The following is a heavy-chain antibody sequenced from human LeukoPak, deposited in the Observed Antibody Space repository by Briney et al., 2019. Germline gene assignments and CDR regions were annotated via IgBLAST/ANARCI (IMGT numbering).Heavy chain of an antibody. Sequence: GASVKVSCKASGYTFTGYYMHWVRQAPGQRLEWMGWINPNSGGTNYAQKFQGRVTMTRDTSISTAYMELSRLRSDDTAVYYCARGAPRITMGAQDYWGQGTLVTVSS. D-gene: IGHD3-10*01. J-gene: IGHJ4*02. CDR1: GYTFTGYY. CDR3: ARGAPRITMGAQDY. V-gene: IGHV1-2*02. CDR2: INPNSGGT.